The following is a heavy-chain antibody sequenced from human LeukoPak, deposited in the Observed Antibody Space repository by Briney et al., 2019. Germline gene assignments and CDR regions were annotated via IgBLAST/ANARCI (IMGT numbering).Heavy chain of an antibody. D-gene: IGHD1-1*01. J-gene: IGHJ6*02. CDR2: IRSKAYGGTT. CDR3: TRTGTPYYFYGMDV. CDR1: GFTFGAYA. Sequence: GGPLRLSCTASGFTFGAYAMSWVRQAPGKGLEWVGLIRSKAYGGTTEYASSVKGRFTISRDDSKSIAYLQMNSLKTEDTAVYYCTRTGTPYYFYGMDVWGQGTTVTVSS. V-gene: IGHV3-49*04.